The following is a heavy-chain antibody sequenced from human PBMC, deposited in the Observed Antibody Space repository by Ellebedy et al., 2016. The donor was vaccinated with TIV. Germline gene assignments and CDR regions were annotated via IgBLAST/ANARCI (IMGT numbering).Heavy chain of an antibody. CDR1: GFTFSDHY. D-gene: IGHD2-21*02. J-gene: IGHJ4*02. CDR3: ARDLAPVTF. CDR2: ITSSGTYT. Sequence: GGSLRLXXAASGFTFSDHYMSWIRQAPGKGLECISYITSSGTYTNYADSMKGRFTISRDNTKKSLYLQINSLRAEDTAMYYCARDLAPVTFWGQGTLVTVSS. V-gene: IGHV3-11*05.